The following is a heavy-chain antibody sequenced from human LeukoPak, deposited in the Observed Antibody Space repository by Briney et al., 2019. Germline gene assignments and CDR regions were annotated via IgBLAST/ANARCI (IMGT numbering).Heavy chain of an antibody. D-gene: IGHD4-11*01. CDR1: GYTFTSYY. V-gene: IGHV1-69*06. CDR3: ARSVTVTNPPDDY. CDR2: IIPIFGTA. Sequence: VASVKVSCKASGYTFTSYYMHWVRQAPGQGLEWMGGIIPIFGTANYAQKFQGRVTITADKSTSTAYMELSSLRSEDTAVYYCARSVTVTNPPDDYWGQGTLVTASS. J-gene: IGHJ4*02.